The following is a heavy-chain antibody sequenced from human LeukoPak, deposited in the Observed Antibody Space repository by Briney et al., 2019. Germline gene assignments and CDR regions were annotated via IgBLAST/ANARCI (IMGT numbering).Heavy chain of an antibody. CDR2: IYPGDSDT. CDR3: ARQVGSSWYSYRYYYYYYMDV. J-gene: IGHJ6*03. D-gene: IGHD6-13*01. V-gene: IGHV5-51*01. Sequence: GESLKISCKSSGYNFTSYWIGRVRPMPGKGLEWMGIIYPGDSDTIYSPSFQGQVTISADKSIRTAYLQWSSLKASDTAMYYCARQVGSSWYSYRYYYYYYMDVWGKGTTVTVSS. CDR1: GYNFTSYW.